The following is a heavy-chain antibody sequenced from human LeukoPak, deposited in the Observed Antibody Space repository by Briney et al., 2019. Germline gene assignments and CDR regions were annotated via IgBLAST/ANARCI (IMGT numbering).Heavy chain of an antibody. CDR2: IYYSGST. D-gene: IGHD6-6*01. V-gene: IGHV4-59*12. J-gene: IGHJ5*02. Sequence: SETLSLTCTVSGGSISSYYWSWIRQPPGKGLEWIGYIYYSGSTNYNPSLKSRVTISVDTSKNQFSLKLSSVTAADTAVYYCAREGYSSSIWFDPWGQGTLVTVSS. CDR3: AREGYSSSIWFDP. CDR1: GGSISSYY.